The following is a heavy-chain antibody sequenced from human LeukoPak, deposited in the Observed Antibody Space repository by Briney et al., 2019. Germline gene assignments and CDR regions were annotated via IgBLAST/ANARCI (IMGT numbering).Heavy chain of an antibody. CDR2: IWYDGSNK. CDR1: GFTFSSYG. J-gene: IGHJ4*02. CDR3: ARVSWFGELYFDY. V-gene: IGHV3-33*01. Sequence: GGSLRLSCVTSGFTFSSYGMRWVRQAPGKGLEWVAVIWYDGSNKYYADSVKGRFTISRDNSKNTLYLQMNSLRAEDTAVYYCARVSWFGELYFDYWGQGTLVTVSS. D-gene: IGHD3-10*01.